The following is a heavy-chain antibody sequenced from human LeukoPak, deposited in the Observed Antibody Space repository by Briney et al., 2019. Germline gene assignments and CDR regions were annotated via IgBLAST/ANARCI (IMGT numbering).Heavy chain of an antibody. CDR2: INHSGST. CDR1: GGSFSGYY. Sequence: PSETLSLTCAVYGGSFSGYYWSWIRQPPGKGLEWIGEINHSGSTNYNPSLKSRVTISVDTSKNQFSLKLSSVTAADTAVYYRARHAEYSSSPHDYWGQGTLVTVSS. D-gene: IGHD6-6*01. CDR3: ARHAEYSSSPHDY. V-gene: IGHV4-34*01. J-gene: IGHJ4*02.